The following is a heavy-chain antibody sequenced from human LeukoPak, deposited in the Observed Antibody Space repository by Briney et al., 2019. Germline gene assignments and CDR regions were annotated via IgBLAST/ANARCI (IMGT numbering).Heavy chain of an antibody. CDR2: IYPRDGST. Sequence: ASVTVSCKASGYSFTSNYIHWVRQAPGQGLEWMGMIYPRDGSTSYAQRFQDRVTVTRDTSTSTVHMELSGLRSEDTAVYYCARDQEGFDYWGQEPWSPSPQ. V-gene: IGHV1-46*01. CDR3: ARDQEGFDY. CDR1: GYSFTSNY. J-gene: IGHJ4*01.